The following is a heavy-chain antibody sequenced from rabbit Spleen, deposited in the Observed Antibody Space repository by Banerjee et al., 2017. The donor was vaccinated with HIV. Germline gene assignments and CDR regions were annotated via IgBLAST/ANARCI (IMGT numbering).Heavy chain of an antibody. CDR1: GFTISSNY. D-gene: IGHD4-1*01. Sequence: QLVESRGGLVTPGGSLKLSCKASGFTISSNYWMNWVRQAPGKGLEWIGYIDPIFGTTSYASWVNGRFTISSDNAQNTVDLQMNSLTAADTATYFCARDLDGVIGWNFGWWGQGTLVTVS. CDR3: ARDLDGVIGWNFGW. CDR2: IDPIFGTT. V-gene: IGHV1S7*01. J-gene: IGHJ3*01.